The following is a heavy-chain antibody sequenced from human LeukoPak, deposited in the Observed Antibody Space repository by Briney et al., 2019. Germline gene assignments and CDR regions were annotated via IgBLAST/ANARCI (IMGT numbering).Heavy chain of an antibody. CDR1: GYSFTNFW. D-gene: IGHD3-10*01. J-gene: IGHJ6*03. CDR3: ARLATLMVRGVIEAYYYMDV. Sequence: GESLKISCEASGYSFTNFWVAWVRQMPGKGLEWMGIIYPNDSDTRYSPSFQGQVIISADKSISTAYLQWSSLKASDTAMYYCARLATLMVRGVIEAYYYMDVWGKGTTVTLSS. V-gene: IGHV5-51*01. CDR2: IYPNDSDT.